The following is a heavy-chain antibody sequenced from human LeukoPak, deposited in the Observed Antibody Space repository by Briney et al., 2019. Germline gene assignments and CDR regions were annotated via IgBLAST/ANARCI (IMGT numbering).Heavy chain of an antibody. V-gene: IGHV4-59*01. Sequence: SETLSLTCTVSGGSISSYYWSWIRQPPGKGLEWIGYIYYSGSTNYNPSLKSRVTISVDTSKNQFSLKLSSVTAADTAVYYCATGYCSSTSCYDDYYYYYMDVWGKGTTVTVSS. CDR1: GGSISSYY. J-gene: IGHJ6*03. CDR2: IYYSGST. D-gene: IGHD2-2*01. CDR3: ATGYCSSTSCYDDYYYYYMDV.